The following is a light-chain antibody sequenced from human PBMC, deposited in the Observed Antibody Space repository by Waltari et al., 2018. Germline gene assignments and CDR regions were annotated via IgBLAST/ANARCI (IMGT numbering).Light chain of an antibody. CDR1: SSDVGGYNY. CDR2: DVS. J-gene: IGLJ2*01. CDR3: SSYSRTSTLVV. V-gene: IGLV2-14*03. Sequence: QSALTQPASVSGSPGQSITFSCTGDSSDVGGYNYVSWYQQQPGKAPRLMIYDVSIRPAGVSNRCAGAKSGNTASLTVSGLQAEDEADDYGSSYSRTSTLVVFGGGTKLAVL.